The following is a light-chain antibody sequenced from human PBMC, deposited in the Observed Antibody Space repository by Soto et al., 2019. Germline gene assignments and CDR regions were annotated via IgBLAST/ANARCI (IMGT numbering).Light chain of an antibody. CDR3: STWDDSLHGPV. Sequence: QSVLTQPPSVSEAPRQRVTISCSGSSSNIGNNDVHWYQQLPGKAPKLLIYYDDLLASGVSDRFSGSKSGASASLAISGLQSADEADYYCSTWDDSLHGPVFGGGTKLTVL. CDR1: SSNIGNND. J-gene: IGLJ2*01. V-gene: IGLV1-36*01. CDR2: YDD.